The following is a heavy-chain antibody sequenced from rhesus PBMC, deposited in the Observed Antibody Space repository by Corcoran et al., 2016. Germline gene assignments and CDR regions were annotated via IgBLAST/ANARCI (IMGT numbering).Heavy chain of an antibody. J-gene: IGHJ4*01. CDR2: VDPEDGEA. CDR1: GYTFTDHY. CDR3: ATPHSSWSFDY. Sequence: EVQLVQSGAEVKKPGASVKISCKASGYTFTDHYLHWVRQAPGKGLGWMGRVDPEDGEAIHAQKFQARVTLTADTSTDPAYMELSSLRSEDTAVYYCATPHSSWSFDYWGQGVLVTVSS. D-gene: IGHD6-13*01. V-gene: IGHV1-111*02.